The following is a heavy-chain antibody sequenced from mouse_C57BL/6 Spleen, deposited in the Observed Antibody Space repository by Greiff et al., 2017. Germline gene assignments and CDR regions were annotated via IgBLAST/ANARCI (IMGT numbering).Heavy chain of an antibody. CDR1: GFTFSSYA. J-gene: IGHJ2*01. CDR3: ARELGREGYFDY. V-gene: IGHV5-4*01. D-gene: IGHD4-1*01. CDR2: ISDGGSYT. Sequence: EVMLVESGGGLVKPGGSLKLSCAASGFTFSSYAMSWVRQTPEKRLEWVATISDGGSYTYYPDNVKGRFTISRDNAKNNLYLQMSHLKSEDTAMYYCARELGREGYFDYWGQGTTLTVSS.